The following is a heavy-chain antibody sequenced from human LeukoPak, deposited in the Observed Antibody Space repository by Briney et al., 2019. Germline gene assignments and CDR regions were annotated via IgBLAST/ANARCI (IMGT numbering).Heavy chain of an antibody. Sequence: GGSLRLSCAASGFTFTNNFMSWVRQAPGKGLEWVSYISSSGSTIYYADSVKGRFTISRDNAKNSLYLQMNSLRAEDTAVYYCASGYRYYYYMDVWGKGTTVTISS. D-gene: IGHD1-1*01. J-gene: IGHJ6*03. CDR1: GFTFTNNF. CDR2: ISSSGSTI. CDR3: ASGYRYYYYMDV. V-gene: IGHV3-48*04.